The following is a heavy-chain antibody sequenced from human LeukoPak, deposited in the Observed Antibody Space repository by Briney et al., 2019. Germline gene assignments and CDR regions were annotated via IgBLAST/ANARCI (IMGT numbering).Heavy chain of an antibody. V-gene: IGHV1-3*01. D-gene: IGHD2-21*02. CDR1: GYTFTSYA. Sequence: GASVKVSCKASGYTFTSYAMHWVRQAPGQRLEWMGWINAGNGNTKYSQKFQGRVTITRDTSASTAYMELSSLRSEDTAVYYCTRESSGCGGDCKINDAFDIWGQGTMVTVSS. J-gene: IGHJ3*02. CDR2: INAGNGNT. CDR3: TRESSGCGGDCKINDAFDI.